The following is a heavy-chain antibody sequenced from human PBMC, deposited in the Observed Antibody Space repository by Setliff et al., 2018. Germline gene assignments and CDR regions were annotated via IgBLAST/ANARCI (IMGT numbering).Heavy chain of an antibody. CDR2: IIPILGIA. CDR3: ATGQPGHGAFDI. J-gene: IGHJ3*02. Sequence: GASVKVSCKASGGTFSSYAISWVRQAPGQGLEWMGGIIPILGIANYAQKFQGRVTITADESTSTAYMELSSLRSEDTAVYYCATGQPGHGAFDIWGQGTMVTVSS. CDR1: GGTFSSYA. V-gene: IGHV1-69*10.